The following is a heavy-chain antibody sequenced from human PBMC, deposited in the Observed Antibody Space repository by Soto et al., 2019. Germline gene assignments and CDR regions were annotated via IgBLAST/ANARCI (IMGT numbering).Heavy chain of an antibody. D-gene: IGHD3-3*01. Sequence: GGSLRLSCAASGFTFSSYAMSWVRQAPGKGLEWVSAISGSGGRTYYADSVKGRFTISRDNSKNTLYLQMNSLRAEATAVYYCAREITIFGVVNCMDVWGQGTTVTVSS. J-gene: IGHJ6*02. CDR1: GFTFSSYA. CDR2: ISGSGGRT. CDR3: AREITIFGVVNCMDV. V-gene: IGHV3-23*01.